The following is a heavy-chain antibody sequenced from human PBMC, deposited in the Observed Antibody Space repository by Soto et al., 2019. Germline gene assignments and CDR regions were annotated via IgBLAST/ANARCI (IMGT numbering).Heavy chain of an antibody. V-gene: IGHV4-31*03. J-gene: IGHJ4*02. Sequence: QVQLQESGPGLVNPSQTLSLTCTVSGGSISGGGYYWSWIRQHPGKGLEWIGYIYYTGSTYYNPSLKSRVSISVDTSKNQFSLKLSPVTAADTAVYYCERYRYGYSRIDYWGQGTLVTVSS. CDR2: IYYTGST. D-gene: IGHD5-18*01. CDR1: GGSISGGGYY. CDR3: ERYRYGYSRIDY.